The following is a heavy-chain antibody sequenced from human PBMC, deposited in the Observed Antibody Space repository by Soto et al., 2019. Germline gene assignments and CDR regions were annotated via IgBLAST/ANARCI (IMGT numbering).Heavy chain of an antibody. Sequence: SWTXSLTCTFAVSSSIVYYLTLIRQSPERGLECIGYIHYSWSANYNPSLNSRLTMSVDRSKSQFSMKLASVTAADTAVYYCERGAGGSRLNCLEPRGPRPLVNVYYG. CDR1: VSSSIVYY. V-gene: IGHV4-59*12. J-gene: IGHJ6*01. CDR2: IHYSWSA. D-gene: IGHD1-1*01. CDR3: ERGAGGSRLNCLEPRGPRPLVNVYYG.